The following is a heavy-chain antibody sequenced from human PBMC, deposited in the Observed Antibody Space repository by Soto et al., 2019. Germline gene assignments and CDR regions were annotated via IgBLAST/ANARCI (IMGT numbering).Heavy chain of an antibody. CDR1: GYTFTSYG. V-gene: IGHV1-18*01. CDR2: ISAYNGNT. CDR3: ARSITVVRGKPPHEHLIDY. J-gene: IGHJ4*02. D-gene: IGHD3-10*01. Sequence: ASVKVSCKASGYTFTSYGISWVRQAPGQGLEWMGWISAYNGNTNYAQKLQGRVTMTTDTSTSTAYMELRSLRSDDTAVYYCARSITVVRGKPPHEHLIDYWGQGALVTVSS.